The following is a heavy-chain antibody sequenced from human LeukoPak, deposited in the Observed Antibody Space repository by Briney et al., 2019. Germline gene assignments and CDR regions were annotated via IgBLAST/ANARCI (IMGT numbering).Heavy chain of an antibody. J-gene: IGHJ4*02. CDR3: AGRWLQTKGSDY. Sequence: SETLSLTCAVYGGSFSGYYWSWIRQPPGKGLEWIGEINHSGSTNYNPSLKSRVTISVDTSKNQFSLKLSSVTAADTAVYYCAGRWLQTKGSDYWGQGTLVTVSS. D-gene: IGHD5-24*01. CDR1: GGSFSGYY. V-gene: IGHV4-34*01. CDR2: INHSGST.